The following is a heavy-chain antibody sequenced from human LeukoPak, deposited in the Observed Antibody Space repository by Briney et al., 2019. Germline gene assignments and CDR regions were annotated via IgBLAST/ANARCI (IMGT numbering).Heavy chain of an antibody. CDR1: GFTFSIYA. CDR3: AKESRHLTTMKTENNWFDS. J-gene: IGHJ5*01. CDR2: IRYDGSDK. D-gene: IGHD3-22*01. Sequence: PPGGSLRLSCAASGFTFSIYAFHWVRQAPGKGLEWLSFIRYDGSDKYYADSVKGRFTISRDKSKNTLYLQMNSLRAEDTAVYYCAKESRHLTTMKTENNWFDSWGQGTLVTVTS. V-gene: IGHV3-30*02.